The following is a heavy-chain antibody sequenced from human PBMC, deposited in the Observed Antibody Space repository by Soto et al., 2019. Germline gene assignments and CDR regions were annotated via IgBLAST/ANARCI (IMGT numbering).Heavy chain of an antibody. CDR2: TIHVLNTA. Sequence: QVQLEQSGAEVKKPGSSVKISCKASGGTLSDHGVSWLRQAPGQGLEWVGVTIHVLNTAKYAPKFQGRVTIAEDKSTNVAYMELGSLRSDDTDFYYVAQCVYGSVNYYTGAAAFAIWGQGTLVIVSS. CDR3: AQCVYGSVNYYTGAAAFAI. CDR1: GGTLSDHG. V-gene: IGHV1-69*06. D-gene: IGHD3-10*01. J-gene: IGHJ3*02.